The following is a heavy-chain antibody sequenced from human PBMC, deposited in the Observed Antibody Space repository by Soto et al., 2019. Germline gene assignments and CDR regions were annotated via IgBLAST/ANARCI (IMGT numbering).Heavy chain of an antibody. D-gene: IGHD6-13*01. Sequence: ASVKVSCKASGYTFTSYAMHWVRQAPGQRLEWMGWINAGNGNTRYSQKFQDRVTITTDTSASTAYMELSSLRSEDTAVYYCARDRLYSSSWYYFDYWGLGTLVTAPQ. V-gene: IGHV1-3*01. J-gene: IGHJ4*02. CDR3: ARDRLYSSSWYYFDY. CDR2: INAGNGNT. CDR1: GYTFTSYA.